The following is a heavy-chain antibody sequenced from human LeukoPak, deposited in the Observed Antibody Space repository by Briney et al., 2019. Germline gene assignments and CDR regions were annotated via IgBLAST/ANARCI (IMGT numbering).Heavy chain of an antibody. J-gene: IGHJ4*02. CDR3: ARHVDIEAHFDY. CDR2: IYHSGST. Sequence: PSETLSLTCAVSGYSISSGYYWGWLRPPPGKGLEGIGSIYHSGSTYYNPSLKSRVTISVDTSKNQFSLKLSSVTAADTAVYYCARHVDIEAHFDYWGQGTLVTVSS. CDR1: GYSISSGYY. D-gene: IGHD5-12*01. V-gene: IGHV4-38-2*01.